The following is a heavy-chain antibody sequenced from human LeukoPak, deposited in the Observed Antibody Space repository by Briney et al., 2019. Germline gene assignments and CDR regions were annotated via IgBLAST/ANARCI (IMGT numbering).Heavy chain of an antibody. CDR3: ARDIKLAAAVPGY. Sequence: GGSLRLSCAASGFTFSSYAMSWVRQAPGKGLEWVAVISYDGSNKYYADSVKGRFTISRDNSKNTLYLQMNSLRAEDTAVYYCARDIKLAAAVPGYWGQGTLVTVSS. CDR1: GFTFSSYA. J-gene: IGHJ4*02. D-gene: IGHD6-13*01. V-gene: IGHV3-30-3*01. CDR2: ISYDGSNK.